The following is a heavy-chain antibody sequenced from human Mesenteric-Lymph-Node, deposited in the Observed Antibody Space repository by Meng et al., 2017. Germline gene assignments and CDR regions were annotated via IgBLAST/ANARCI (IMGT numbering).Heavy chain of an antibody. J-gene: IGHJ6*02. V-gene: IGHV3-30*04. Sequence: GESLKISCAASGFTFSSYAMHWVRQAPGKGLEWVAVISYDGSNKYYADSVKGRFTISRDNSKNTLYLQMNSLRAEDTAVYYCARCYAVGATYYYYGMDVWGQGTTVTVSS. D-gene: IGHD1-26*01. CDR2: ISYDGSNK. CDR3: ARCYAVGATYYYYGMDV. CDR1: GFTFSSYA.